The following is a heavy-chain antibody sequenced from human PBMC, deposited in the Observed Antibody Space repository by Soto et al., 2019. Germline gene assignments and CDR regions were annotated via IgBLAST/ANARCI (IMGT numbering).Heavy chain of an antibody. Sequence: QVQLQESGPGLVKPSQTLSLTCTVSGGSISSGVYYWIWIRQHPGKGLEWIGYIYYSGSTYYNPSLKSRVTISVDTSKNQFSLKLSSVTAADTAVYYCARSSTSANYFDYWGQGTLVTVSS. J-gene: IGHJ4*02. V-gene: IGHV4-31*03. CDR3: ARSSTSANYFDY. D-gene: IGHD2-2*01. CDR2: IYYSGST. CDR1: GGSISSGVYY.